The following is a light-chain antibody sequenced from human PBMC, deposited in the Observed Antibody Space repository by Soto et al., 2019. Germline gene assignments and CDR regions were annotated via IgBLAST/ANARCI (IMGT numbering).Light chain of an antibody. Sequence: SVLTQPASVSGSPGQSITISCTGTSSDVGGYKYVSWYQQHPAKAPKLMIFEVSNRPSGISNRFSGSKSGNTASLTISGLQAEDEADYYCSSYTSSSTLVFGGGTKVTVL. CDR2: EVS. J-gene: IGLJ2*01. CDR3: SSYTSSSTLV. V-gene: IGLV2-14*01. CDR1: SSDVGGYKY.